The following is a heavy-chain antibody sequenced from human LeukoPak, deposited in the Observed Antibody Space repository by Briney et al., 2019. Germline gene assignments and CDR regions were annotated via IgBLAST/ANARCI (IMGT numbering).Heavy chain of an antibody. D-gene: IGHD1/OR15-1a*01. Sequence: SQTLSLTCAISGDSVSSNTAAWNWVRQPPSRGLEWLGRTYYRSKRYNEYAVSVQSRMTINPDTSKNQFSLQLNSVTPEDTAVYYCARGGTSGTPFDYWGQGTLVTVSS. CDR2: TYYRSKRYN. CDR3: ARGGTSGTPFDY. CDR1: GDSVSSNTAA. V-gene: IGHV6-1*01. J-gene: IGHJ4*02.